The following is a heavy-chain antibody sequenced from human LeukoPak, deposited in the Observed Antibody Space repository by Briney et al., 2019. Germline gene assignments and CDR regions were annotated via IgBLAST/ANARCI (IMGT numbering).Heavy chain of an antibody. CDR1: GGSIDSTNW. CDR3: ARSHDHLWGNYPDY. CDR2: IHHDGRI. D-gene: IGHD3-16*02. V-gene: IGHV4/OR15-8*01. Sequence: PSETLSLTCDVSGGSIDSTNWWNWVRQPPGKGLEWIGEIHHDGRINYNPSLKRRVTLSVDKSKNQFSLRLNSVTAADTAMYYCARSHDHLWGNYPDYWGQGTLVTVSS. J-gene: IGHJ4*02.